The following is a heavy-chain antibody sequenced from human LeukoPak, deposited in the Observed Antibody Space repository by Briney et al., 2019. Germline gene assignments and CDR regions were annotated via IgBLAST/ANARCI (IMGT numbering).Heavy chain of an antibody. CDR1: GGSFSDYF. CDR2: INHSRRT. V-gene: IGHV4-34*01. CDR3: ARHGSVRSPLGP. Sequence: SETLSLTCAVYGGSFSDYFWGWIRQPPGKGLEWIGEINHSRRTYYNPSLKSRVTISVDTSKNQFSPNLRSVTAADTAVYYCARHGSVRSPLGPWGQGTLVTVSS. D-gene: IGHD3-10*01. J-gene: IGHJ5*02.